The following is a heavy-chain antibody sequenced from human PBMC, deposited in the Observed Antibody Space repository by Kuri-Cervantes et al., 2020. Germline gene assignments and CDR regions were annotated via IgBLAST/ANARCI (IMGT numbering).Heavy chain of an antibody. V-gene: IGHV3-21*01. CDR3: VRDSLNNDIFSPRFDY. CDR2: ISSSSSYI. D-gene: IGHD3-9*01. J-gene: IGHJ4*02. Sequence: GGSLRLSCAASGFTFSRNTMNWVRQAPGKGLEWVSSISSSSSYIYYADLVKGRFSISRDNAKNSLYLQIDSVRIEDTAVYFCVRDSLNNDIFSPRFDYWGQGSLVTVSS. CDR1: GFTFSRNT.